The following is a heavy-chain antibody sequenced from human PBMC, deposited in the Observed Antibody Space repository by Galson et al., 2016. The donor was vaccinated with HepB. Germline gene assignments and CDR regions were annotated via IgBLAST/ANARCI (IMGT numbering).Heavy chain of an antibody. CDR2: VKQDGGDK. J-gene: IGHJ4*02. D-gene: IGHD1-1*01. CDR1: GFTFSGYW. Sequence: SLRLSCAASGFTFSGYWMNWVRQAPGKGLEWVANVKQDGGDKYYVDSVKGRFTISRDNARNSLYLQMNSRRADDTAVYYCGRPQWKLARRAAYFDYWGPGILVTVAS. V-gene: IGHV3-7*01. CDR3: GRPQWKLARRAAYFDY.